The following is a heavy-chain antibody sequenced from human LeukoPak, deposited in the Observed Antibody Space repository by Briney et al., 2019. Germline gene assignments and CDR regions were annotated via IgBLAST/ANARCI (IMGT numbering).Heavy chain of an antibody. Sequence: SETLSLTCAVYGGSFSGYYWSWIRQPPGKGLEWIGEINHSGSTNYNPSLKSRVTISVDTSKNQFSLQLNSVTPEDTALYYCARGGLVRGTLNSLIGFDIWDQGIMVTVSS. CDR2: INHSGST. CDR3: ARGGLVRGTLNSLIGFDI. J-gene: IGHJ3*02. CDR1: GGSFSGYY. V-gene: IGHV4-34*01. D-gene: IGHD3-10*01.